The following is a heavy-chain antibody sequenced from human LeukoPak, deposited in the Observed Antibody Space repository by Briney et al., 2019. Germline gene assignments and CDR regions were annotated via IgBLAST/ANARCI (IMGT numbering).Heavy chain of an antibody. V-gene: IGHV4-59*08. Sequence: SETLSLTCTVSDDSITIYYWSWIRQPPGKGLEWIGYIDHTGITNYNPSLNSRVTISRDTSKNQFSLKLTSVTAADTAVYYCARGRITMIRGIIISGYFDYWGQGALVTVSS. CDR1: DDSITIYY. CDR2: IDHTGIT. J-gene: IGHJ4*02. D-gene: IGHD3-10*01. CDR3: ARGRITMIRGIIISGYFDY.